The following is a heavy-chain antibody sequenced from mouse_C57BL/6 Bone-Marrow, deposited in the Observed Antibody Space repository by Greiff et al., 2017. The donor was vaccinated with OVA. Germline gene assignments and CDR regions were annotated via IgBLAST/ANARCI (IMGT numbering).Heavy chain of an antibody. Sequence: EVMLVESGGGLVQSGRSLRLSCATSGFTFSDYYMEWVRQAPGKGLEWIAASRNKANDYTTEYSASVKGRFIVSRDTSQSILYLQMNALRAEDTAIYYCARDAEYDGSGGFAYWGQGTLVTVSA. J-gene: IGHJ3*01. V-gene: IGHV7-1*01. CDR1: GFTFSDYY. D-gene: IGHD1-1*01. CDR3: ARDAEYDGSGGFAY. CDR2: SRNKANDYTT.